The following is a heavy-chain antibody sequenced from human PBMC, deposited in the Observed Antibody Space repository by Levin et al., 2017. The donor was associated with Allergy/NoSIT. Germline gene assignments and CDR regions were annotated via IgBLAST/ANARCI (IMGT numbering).Heavy chain of an antibody. D-gene: IGHD3-10*01. V-gene: IGHV3-74*01. J-gene: IGHJ6*03. CDR3: TKESGSGSYYYYYMDV. Sequence: GESLKISRAASGFTFSSYWMHWVRQAPGKGLVWVSRIDSDGSFTNYADSVKGRFTISRDNAKNTLYLQMNSLRAEDTAVYYCTKESGSGSYYYYYMDVWGKGTTVTVSS. CDR1: GFTFSSYW. CDR2: IDSDGSFT.